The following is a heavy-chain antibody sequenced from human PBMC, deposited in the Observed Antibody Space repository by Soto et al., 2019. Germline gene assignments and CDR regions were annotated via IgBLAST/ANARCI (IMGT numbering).Heavy chain of an antibody. Sequence: QVQLVESGGGVVQPGRSLRLSCAASGFTFSSYAMHWVRQAPGKGLEWVAVISYDGSNKYYADSVKGRLTISRDNSKNTLYLQMNSLRAEDTAVYYCASNQHRNPERYSGSHFDYWGQGTLVTVSS. CDR2: ISYDGSNK. CDR1: GFTFSSYA. D-gene: IGHD1-26*01. CDR3: ASNQHRNPERYSGSHFDY. J-gene: IGHJ4*02. V-gene: IGHV3-30-3*01.